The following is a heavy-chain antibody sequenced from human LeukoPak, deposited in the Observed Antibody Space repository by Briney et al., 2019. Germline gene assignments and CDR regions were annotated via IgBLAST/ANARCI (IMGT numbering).Heavy chain of an antibody. CDR3: ARDRRHYYDSSGYYDY. CDR1: GFTFSSYW. J-gene: IGHJ4*02. D-gene: IGHD3-22*01. V-gene: IGHV3-7*01. Sequence: GGSLRLSCAASGFTFSSYWMRWVRQAPGKGLEWVANKKQDGSEKYYVDSVKGRFTISRDNAKNSLYLQMNSLRAEDTAVYYCARDRRHYYDSSGYYDYWGQGTLVTVSS. CDR2: KKQDGSEK.